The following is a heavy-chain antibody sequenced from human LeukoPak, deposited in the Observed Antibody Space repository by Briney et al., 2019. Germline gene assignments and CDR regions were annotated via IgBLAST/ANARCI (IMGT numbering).Heavy chain of an antibody. CDR1: GFSFSDYY. V-gene: IGHV3-11*01. J-gene: IGHJ4*02. D-gene: IGHD3-22*01. Sequence: GGSLRLSCAASGFSFSDYYMSWFRQAPGKGLEWLSYISSSGGTTHYADSVRGRLTISRDNAKNSLYLQIHSLRAGDTAVYYCGRPLRSGYYLAFEYWGQGTLVTVSS. CDR3: GRPLRSGYYLAFEY. CDR2: ISSSGGTT.